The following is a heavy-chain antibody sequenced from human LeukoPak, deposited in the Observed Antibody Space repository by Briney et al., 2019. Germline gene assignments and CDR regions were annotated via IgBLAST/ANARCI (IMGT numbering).Heavy chain of an antibody. Sequence: GGSLRLSCAASRFTFSSYGMHWVRQAPGKGLEWVAVISYDGSNKYYADSVKGRFTISRDNSKNTLYLQMNSLRAEDTAVYYCAKDIAAAGTRWFDPGGQGTLVTVSS. D-gene: IGHD6-13*01. CDR3: AKDIAAAGTRWFDP. CDR2: ISYDGSNK. CDR1: RFTFSSYG. J-gene: IGHJ5*02. V-gene: IGHV3-30*18.